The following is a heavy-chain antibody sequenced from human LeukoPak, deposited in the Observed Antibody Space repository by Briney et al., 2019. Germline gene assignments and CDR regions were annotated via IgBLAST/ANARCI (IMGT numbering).Heavy chain of an antibody. J-gene: IGHJ3*02. CDR2: IWYDGSNK. V-gene: IGHV3-33*01. D-gene: IGHD1-26*01. CDR3: ARVSGSRPRDDAFDI. Sequence: GGSLRLSCAASGFTFSSYGMHWVRQAPGKGLEWVAVIWYDGSNKYYADSVKGRFTISRDNSKNTLYLQMNSPRAEDTAVYYCARVSGSRPRDDAFDIWGQGTMVTVSS. CDR1: GFTFSSYG.